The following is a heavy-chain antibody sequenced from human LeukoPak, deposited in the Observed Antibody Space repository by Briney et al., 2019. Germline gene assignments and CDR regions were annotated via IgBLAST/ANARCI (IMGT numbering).Heavy chain of an antibody. J-gene: IGHJ4*02. D-gene: IGHD3-22*01. CDR3: ASRPGYDSSGYLDC. Sequence: TPSETLSLTCTVSGGSISSYYWSWIRQPPGKGLEWIGYIYYSGSTNYNPSLKSRVTISVDTSKNQFSLKLSSVTAADTAVYYCASRPGYDSSGYLDCWGQGTLVTVSS. CDR1: GGSISSYY. V-gene: IGHV4-59*01. CDR2: IYYSGST.